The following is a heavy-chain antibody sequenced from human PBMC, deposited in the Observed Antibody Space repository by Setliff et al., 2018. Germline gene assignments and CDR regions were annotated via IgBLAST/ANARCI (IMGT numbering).Heavy chain of an antibody. CDR2: IYIGGRA. CDR3: ARWGPYGSGSYPPFDY. CDR1: GGSISSYY. V-gene: IGHV4-4*07. Sequence: SETLSLTCTVSGGSISSYYWSWIRQPAGKGLEWIGHIYIGGRANYNPSLKSRVTISVDTSKNQFSLKLSPVTAADTAVYYCARWGPYGSGSYPPFDYWGQGALVTVSS. D-gene: IGHD3-10*01. J-gene: IGHJ4*02.